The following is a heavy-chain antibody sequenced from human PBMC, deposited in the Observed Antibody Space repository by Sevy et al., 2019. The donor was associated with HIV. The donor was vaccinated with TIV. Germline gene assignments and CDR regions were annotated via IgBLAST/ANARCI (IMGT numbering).Heavy chain of an antibody. D-gene: IGHD2-15*01. J-gene: IGHJ6*02. CDR1: GYTFTSYG. V-gene: IGHV1-18*04. CDR2: ISAYNGNT. Sequence: ASVKVSCKASGYTFTSYGISWVRQAPGQGLEWMGWISAYNGNTNYAQRLQGRVTMTTDTSTSTAYMELRSLGSDDTAVYYCAGEGYCSGGSCHYYYYYGMDVWGQGTTVTVSS. CDR3: AGEGYCSGGSCHYYYYYGMDV.